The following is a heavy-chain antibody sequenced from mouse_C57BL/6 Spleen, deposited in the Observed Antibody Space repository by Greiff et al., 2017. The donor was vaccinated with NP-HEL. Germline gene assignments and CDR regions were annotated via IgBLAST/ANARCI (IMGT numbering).Heavy chain of an antibody. CDR3: ARSIQIRSKAWFAY. CDR2: INPSNGGT. J-gene: IGHJ3*01. Sequence: QVQLQQPGTELVKPGASVKLSCKASGYTFTSYWMHWVKQRPGQGLEWIGNINPSNGGTNYNEKFKSKATLTVDKSSSTAYMQLSSLTSVDSAVCFSARSIQIRSKAWFAYWGQRTLVTVST. CDR1: GYTFTSYW. V-gene: IGHV1-53*01.